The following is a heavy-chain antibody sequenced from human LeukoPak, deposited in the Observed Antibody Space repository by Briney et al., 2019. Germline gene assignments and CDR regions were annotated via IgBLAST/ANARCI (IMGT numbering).Heavy chain of an antibody. D-gene: IGHD3-10*01. CDR2: MNPNSGNT. Sequence: GASVKVSCKASGYTFTSYDINWVRQATGQGLEWMGWMNPNSGNTGYAQKFQGRVTMTRNTSISTAYMELSSLRSEDTAVYYCARVSKVRGVRTNWFDPWGQGTLVTVSS. J-gene: IGHJ5*02. V-gene: IGHV1-8*01. CDR1: GYTFTSYD. CDR3: ARVSKVRGVRTNWFDP.